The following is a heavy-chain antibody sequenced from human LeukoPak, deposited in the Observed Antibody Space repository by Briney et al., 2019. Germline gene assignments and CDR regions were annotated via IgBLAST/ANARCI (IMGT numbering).Heavy chain of an antibody. V-gene: IGHV3-20*04. CDR3: ASDILTPMDV. J-gene: IGHJ6*03. CDR2: INWNGGST. Sequence: GGSLRLSCAASGFTFDDYGMSWVRQAPGKGLEWVSGINWNGGSTGCADSVKGRFTISRDNAKNSLYLQMNSLRAEDTALYYCASDILTPMDVWGKGTTVTVSS. D-gene: IGHD3-9*01. CDR1: GFTFDDYG.